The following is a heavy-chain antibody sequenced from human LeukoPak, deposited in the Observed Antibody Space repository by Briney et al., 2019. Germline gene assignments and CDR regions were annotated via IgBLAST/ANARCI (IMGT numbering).Heavy chain of an antibody. V-gene: IGHV4-59*01. D-gene: IGHD5-12*01. J-gene: IGHJ6*02. CDR1: GGSISSYY. CDR2: LYYSGST. Sequence: SETLSLTCTVSGGSISSYYWSWIRQPPGKGLEWIGYLYYSGSTNYNPSLKSRVTISVDTSKNQFSLKLSSVTAADTAVYYCARDPATNYYGMDVWGQGTTVTVSS. CDR3: ARDPATNYYGMDV.